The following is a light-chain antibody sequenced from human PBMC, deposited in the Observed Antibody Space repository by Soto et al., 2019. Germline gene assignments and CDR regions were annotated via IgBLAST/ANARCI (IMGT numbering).Light chain of an antibody. CDR3: QKYNSAPHT. Sequence: DIQMTQSPSSLSASVGDRVTITCRASQSISNYLAWYQQKPGKVPKLLIYDASTFQSGVPSRFSGSGSGTDFTLTISSLQPEDVATYYCQKYNSAPHTFGQGTKLEIK. V-gene: IGKV1-27*01. CDR1: QSISNY. J-gene: IGKJ2*01. CDR2: DAS.